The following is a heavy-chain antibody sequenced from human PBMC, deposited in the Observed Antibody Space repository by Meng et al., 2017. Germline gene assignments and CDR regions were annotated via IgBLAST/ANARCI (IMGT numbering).Heavy chain of an antibody. J-gene: IGHJ4*02. V-gene: IGHV5-51*01. CDR2: IYPGDSDT. CDR1: GYSFTSYW. CDR3: ARRVGYSYGYRFDY. D-gene: IGHD5-18*01. Sequence: GGSLRLSCKGSGYSFTSYWIGWVRQMPGKGLEWRGIIYPGDSDTRYSPSFQGQVTISADKSISTAYLQWSSLKASDTAMYYCARRVGYSYGYRFDYWGQGNLVTVAS.